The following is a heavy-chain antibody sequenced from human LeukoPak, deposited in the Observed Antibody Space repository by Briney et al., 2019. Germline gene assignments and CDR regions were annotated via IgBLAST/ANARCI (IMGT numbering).Heavy chain of an antibody. D-gene: IGHD3-22*01. Sequence: GGSLRLSCAASGFTFSTYQMNWVRQAPGKGLEWVPSISSSSSYIYYADSVKGRFTISRDNAKNSLSLQMNSLRAEDTAVYYCARGTIPDNGSGYSDHDAFDIWGQGTMVTVSS. CDR1: GFTFSTYQ. J-gene: IGHJ3*02. V-gene: IGHV3-21*01. CDR3: ARGTIPDNGSGYSDHDAFDI. CDR2: ISSSSSYI.